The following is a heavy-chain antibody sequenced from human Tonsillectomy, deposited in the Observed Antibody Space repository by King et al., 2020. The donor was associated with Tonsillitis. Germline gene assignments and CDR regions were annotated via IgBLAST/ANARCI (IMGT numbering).Heavy chain of an antibody. V-gene: IGHV3-7*04. J-gene: IGHJ6*02. CDR1: GFTFTTYW. CDR2: VDHDGSQK. D-gene: IGHD2/OR15-2a*01. Sequence: VQLVESGGGLVQPGGSLRLSCAASGFTFTTYWMTWVRQPPGKGLEWVANVDHDGSQKYYVDSVSGRFTISRDNAKNSLNLQMNSLRVEDTAVYFCARVKRTTWGTHNYGMDVWGQGTTVTVSS. CDR3: ARVKRTTWGTHNYGMDV.